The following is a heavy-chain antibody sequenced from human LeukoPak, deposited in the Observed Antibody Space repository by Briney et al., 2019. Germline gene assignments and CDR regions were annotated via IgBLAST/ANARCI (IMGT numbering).Heavy chain of an antibody. CDR3: AKDRETTACGTFDY. V-gene: IGHV3-30*18. D-gene: IGHD1-1*01. Sequence: GGSLRLSCAASGFTFNNYGIHYVRQAPGKGLEWVAVISDDGRHKNYADSVKGRFTISRDNSNNTLYLQMNSLRVEDTGVYYCAKDRETTACGTFDYWGQGTLVTVSS. J-gene: IGHJ4*02. CDR2: ISDDGRHK. CDR1: GFTFNNYG.